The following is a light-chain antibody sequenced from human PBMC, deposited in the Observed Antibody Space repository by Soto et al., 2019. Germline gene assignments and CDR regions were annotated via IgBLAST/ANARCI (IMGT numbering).Light chain of an antibody. CDR3: QQYFNTPRT. CDR1: QSVIHTSNNKSY. CDR2: WAS. Sequence: IVMTQSPDSLAVSLGERATINCKSSQSVIHTSNNKSYLAWYQQKSGQPPELLLYWASAWESGVPDRFSGSGSGTDFTLTISSLQAEDVAVYYCQQYFNTPRTFGLGTKVEI. V-gene: IGKV4-1*01. J-gene: IGKJ2*01.